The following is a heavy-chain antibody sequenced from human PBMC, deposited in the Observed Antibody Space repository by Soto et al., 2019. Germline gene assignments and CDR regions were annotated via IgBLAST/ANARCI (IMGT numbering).Heavy chain of an antibody. Sequence: QVQLVESGGGVVQPGRSLRLSCAASGFTFSSYAMHWVRQAPGKGLEWVAVISYDGSNKYYADSVKGRFTIARDNSKNTLYLQMKGRRAEDRAVYYCARDLEVAVAGAWGQGTLVTVSS. CDR2: ISYDGSNK. CDR3: ARDLEVAVAGA. V-gene: IGHV3-30-3*01. CDR1: GFTFSSYA. J-gene: IGHJ5*02. D-gene: IGHD6-19*01.